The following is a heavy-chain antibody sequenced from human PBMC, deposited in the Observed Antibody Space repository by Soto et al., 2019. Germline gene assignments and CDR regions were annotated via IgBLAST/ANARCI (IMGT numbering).Heavy chain of an antibody. J-gene: IGHJ6*02. V-gene: IGHV3-33*01. CDR1: GFTFNTYG. Sequence: QVQLVESGGGVVQPGRSLRLSCAASGFTFNTYGMHWVRQAPGRGLEWVAVIWYDGSIKYYADSVKGRFTVSRDTSKNTLYLQMNSLRAEDTAVYYCARIDCTGGSCRPYAYYDMDVWGQGTTVTVSS. CDR3: ARIDCTGGSCRPYAYYDMDV. CDR2: IWYDGSIK. D-gene: IGHD2-15*01.